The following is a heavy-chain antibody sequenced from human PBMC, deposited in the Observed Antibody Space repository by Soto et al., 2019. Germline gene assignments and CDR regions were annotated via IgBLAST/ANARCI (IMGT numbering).Heavy chain of an antibody. CDR1: GGSFSGFF. CDR3: ARAAVAAGGPFDK. D-gene: IGHD2-15*01. J-gene: IGHJ4*02. CDR2: VNHGGST. Sequence: AETLSLTCAVSGGSFSGFFWGWIRQPPGKGLEWIGEVNHGGSTNYNPSLKSRVTISSDTSKNHFSLTLRSVTAADTAVYYCARAAVAAGGPFDKWGQGALVTVSS. V-gene: IGHV4-34*01.